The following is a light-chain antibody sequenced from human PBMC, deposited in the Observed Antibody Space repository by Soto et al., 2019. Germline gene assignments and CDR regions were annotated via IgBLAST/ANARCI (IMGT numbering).Light chain of an antibody. J-gene: IGLJ2*01. CDR2: EVN. V-gene: IGLV2-14*01. Sequence: QSVLTQPASVSGSPGQSITISCTGTNSDVGGYNYVSWYQQHPGKAPKLMIYEVNNRPSGVSNRFSGSKSDNTASLTISGLQAEDEADYYCSSYASGSTVVFGGGTKLTVL. CDR3: SSYASGSTVV. CDR1: NSDVGGYNY.